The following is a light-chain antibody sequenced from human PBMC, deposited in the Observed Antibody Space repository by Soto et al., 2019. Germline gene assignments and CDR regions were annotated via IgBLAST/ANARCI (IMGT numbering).Light chain of an antibody. V-gene: IGKV3-20*01. CDR1: QSVSASY. J-gene: IGKJ1*01. CDR3: QQYDTSPPRST. Sequence: EIVLTQSPGTLSLSPGERATLSCRASQSVSASYLAWYQQKPGQAPRLLIFGASNRATGIPDRFSGSGSGTDFTLTISRLEPEDFAVYYCQQYDTSPPRSTFGQGTKVEIK. CDR2: GAS.